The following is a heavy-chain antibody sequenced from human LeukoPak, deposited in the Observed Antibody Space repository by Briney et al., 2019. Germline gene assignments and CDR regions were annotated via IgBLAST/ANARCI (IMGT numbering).Heavy chain of an antibody. V-gene: IGHV4-59*13. J-gene: IGHJ4*02. D-gene: IGHD3-10*01. CDR2: IYHSGST. CDR1: GDSITTYY. CDR3: ARDGYGGVDS. Sequence: PSETLSLTCTVSGDSITTYYWSWIRQPPGKGLEWIGYIYHSGSTKYNPSLKSRVTISVDTSEKQFSLKLSSVIAADTAVYYCARDGYGGVDSWGQGTLVTVSS.